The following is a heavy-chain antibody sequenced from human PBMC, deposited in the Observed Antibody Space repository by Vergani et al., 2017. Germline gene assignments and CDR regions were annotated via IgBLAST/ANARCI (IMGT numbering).Heavy chain of an antibody. V-gene: IGHV4-59*01. D-gene: IGHD3-10*01. CDR2: IYYSGST. J-gene: IGHJ5*02. Sequence: QVQLQESGPGLVKPSETLSSTCTVFGGPISSYYWSWIRQPPGKGLEWIGYIYYSGSTNYNPSLKSRVTISVDTSKNQFSLKLSSVTAADTAVYYCARESGVFYYGSGSYYSNWFDPWGQGTLVTVSS. CDR1: GGPISSYY. CDR3: ARESGVFYYGSGSYYSNWFDP.